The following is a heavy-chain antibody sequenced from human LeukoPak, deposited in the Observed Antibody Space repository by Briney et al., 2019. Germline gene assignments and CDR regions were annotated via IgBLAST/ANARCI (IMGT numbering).Heavy chain of an antibody. Sequence: PGGSLRLSCAASGFTFSSYWMLWVRQAPGKGLVWVSSIKGDGSTIYYADSVKGRFTISRDNAETTLYLQMNSLRAEDTAVYYCGGELSSGYWGQGTLVTVSS. V-gene: IGHV3-74*01. CDR2: IKGDGSTI. CDR1: GFTFSSYW. D-gene: IGHD3-16*02. CDR3: GGELSSGY. J-gene: IGHJ4*02.